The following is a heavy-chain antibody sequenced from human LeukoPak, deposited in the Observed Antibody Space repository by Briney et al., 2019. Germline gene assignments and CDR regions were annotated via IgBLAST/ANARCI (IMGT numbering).Heavy chain of an antibody. J-gene: IGHJ5*02. Sequence: GGSLRLSCAASGFTFTRYAMHWVRQAPGKGLEWVALISYDGSSKYYAYSVKGRFTISRDNSKNTLYLQMNSLRAEDTAVYYCARDGSPYSYGPFDPWGQGTLVTVSS. V-gene: IGHV3-30*04. CDR1: GFTFTRYA. CDR2: ISYDGSSK. D-gene: IGHD3-10*01. CDR3: ARDGSPYSYGPFDP.